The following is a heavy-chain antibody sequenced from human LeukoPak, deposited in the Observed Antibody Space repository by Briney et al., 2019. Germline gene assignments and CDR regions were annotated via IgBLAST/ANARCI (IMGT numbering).Heavy chain of an antibody. CDR3: ARDSHGGKPLGWYFDL. Sequence: GGSLRLSCAASGFTFSSYAMHWVRQAPGKGLEWVAVISYDGSNKYYADSVKGRFTISRDNSKNTLYLQMNSLRAEDTAVYYCARDSHGGKPLGWYFDLWGRGTLVTVSS. J-gene: IGHJ2*01. D-gene: IGHD4-23*01. CDR2: ISYDGSNK. CDR1: GFTFSSYA. V-gene: IGHV3-30*04.